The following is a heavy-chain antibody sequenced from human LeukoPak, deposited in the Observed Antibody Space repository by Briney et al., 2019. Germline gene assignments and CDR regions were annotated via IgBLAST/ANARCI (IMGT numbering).Heavy chain of an antibody. Sequence: SVKVSCKASGGTFSSYAISWVRQAPGQGLEWMGGIIPIFGTANYAQKFQGRVTITVDESTSTAYMELSSLRSEDTAVYYCARAVWSGYDPSNGMDVWGKGTTVTVSS. CDR2: IIPIFGTA. CDR1: GGTFSSYA. D-gene: IGHD5-12*01. CDR3: ARAVWSGYDPSNGMDV. V-gene: IGHV1-69*13. J-gene: IGHJ6*04.